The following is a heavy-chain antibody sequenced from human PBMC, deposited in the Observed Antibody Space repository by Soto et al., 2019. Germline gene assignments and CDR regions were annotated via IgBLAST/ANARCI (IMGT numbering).Heavy chain of an antibody. CDR3: ATSNYGERD. Sequence: ELQVLESGGGLVQPGGYLRLNCAASGFTLSEYGTSWVRQAPGKGLEWVSFVSGSGDSTYYTDSVKGRFTISRDSSKNTVCLQMNSRRAEDTAVYYCATSNYGERDWGQGTLVTVSS. J-gene: IGHJ4*02. CDR2: VSGSGDST. CDR1: GFTLSEYG. V-gene: IGHV3-23*01. D-gene: IGHD3-10*01.